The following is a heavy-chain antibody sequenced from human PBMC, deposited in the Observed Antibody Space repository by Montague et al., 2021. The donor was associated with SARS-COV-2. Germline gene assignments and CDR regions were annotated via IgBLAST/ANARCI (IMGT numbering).Heavy chain of an antibody. CDR2: IDWDDDK. Sequence: TLSLTCTVSGGSISSYYWSWIRQPPGQALEWLARIDWDDDKYYSTSLKTRLTISKDTSKSQVVLTMTNMDPVDTATYYCARDWGCTHFDYWGQGTLVTVSS. V-gene: IGHV2-70*11. J-gene: IGHJ4*02. D-gene: IGHD7-27*01. CDR3: ARDWGCTHFDY. CDR1: GGSISSYY.